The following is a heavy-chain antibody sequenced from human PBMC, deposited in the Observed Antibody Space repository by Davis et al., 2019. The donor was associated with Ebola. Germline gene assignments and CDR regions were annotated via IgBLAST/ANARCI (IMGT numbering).Heavy chain of an antibody. CDR2: VYSSGST. CDR3: ARQRRDGYSDFDY. CDR1: GGSIISSSSY. V-gene: IGHV4-39*07. D-gene: IGHD5-24*01. Sequence: SETLSLTCTVSGGSIISSSSYWGWIRQPPRKGLEWTGFVYSSGSTYYNPSLESRLTMSVDTSKNQFSLKLRSVTAADTAVYYCARQRRDGYSDFDYWGLGTLVTVSS. J-gene: IGHJ4*02.